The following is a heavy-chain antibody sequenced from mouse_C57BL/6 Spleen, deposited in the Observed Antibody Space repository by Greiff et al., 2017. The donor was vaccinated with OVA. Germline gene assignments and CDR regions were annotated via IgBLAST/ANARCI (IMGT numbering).Heavy chain of an antibody. Sequence: VQRVESGPGLVAPSQSLSITCTVSGFSLTSYAISWVRQPPGKGLEWLGVIWTGGGTNYNSALKSRLSISKDNSKSQVFLKMNSLQTDDTARYYCARKPPLYYGSSYWYFDVWGTGTTVTVSS. CDR2: IWTGGGT. CDR3: ARKPPLYYGSSYWYFDV. CDR1: GFSLTSYA. J-gene: IGHJ1*03. D-gene: IGHD1-1*01. V-gene: IGHV2-9-1*01.